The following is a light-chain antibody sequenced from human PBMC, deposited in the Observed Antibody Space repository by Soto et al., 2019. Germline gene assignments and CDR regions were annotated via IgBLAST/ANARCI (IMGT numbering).Light chain of an antibody. CDR2: DVN. CDR1: ASDIGGYTF. Sequence: QSVLTQPPSASGSPGQSVAISCTGTASDIGGYTFVSWYQQHPGKAPKLLIYDVNKRPSGVPDRFSGSKSGNTASLTVSGLQAEDEADYYCSAHGGTNPYVFGTGTKDTVL. V-gene: IGLV2-8*01. CDR3: SAHGGTNPYV. J-gene: IGLJ1*01.